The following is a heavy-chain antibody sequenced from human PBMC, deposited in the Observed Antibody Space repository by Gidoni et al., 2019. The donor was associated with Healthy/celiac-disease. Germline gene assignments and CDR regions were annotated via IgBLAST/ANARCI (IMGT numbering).Heavy chain of an antibody. Sequence: EVQLVESGGGLVQPGGSLRLSCAASGFTFSSSRRTWLRQAPGKGLEWVSYISSSSSTIYYADSVKGRFTISRDNAKNSLYLQMNSLRAEDTAVYYCARGYYGSGSYPQRDAFDYWGQGTLVTVSS. CDR2: ISSSSSTI. CDR3: ARGYYGSGSYPQRDAFDY. J-gene: IGHJ4*02. CDR1: GFTFSSSR. V-gene: IGHV3-48*01. D-gene: IGHD3-10*01.